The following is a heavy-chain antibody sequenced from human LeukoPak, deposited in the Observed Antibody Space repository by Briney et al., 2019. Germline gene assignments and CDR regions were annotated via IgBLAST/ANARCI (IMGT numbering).Heavy chain of an antibody. V-gene: IGHV3-21*01. CDR2: IGSSSSYI. Sequence: GGSLRLSCAASGFTFSSYSMNWVRQAPGKGLEWVSSIGSSSSYIYYADSVKGRFTISRDNAKNSLYLQMDSLRAEDTAVYYCARDRSGYYYDSSGYYGDAFDIWGQGTMVTVSS. CDR3: ARDRSGYYYDSSGYYGDAFDI. D-gene: IGHD3-22*01. CDR1: GFTFSSYS. J-gene: IGHJ3*02.